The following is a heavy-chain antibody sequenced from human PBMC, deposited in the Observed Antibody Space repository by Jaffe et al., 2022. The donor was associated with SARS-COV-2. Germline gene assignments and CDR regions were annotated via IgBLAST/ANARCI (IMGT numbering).Heavy chain of an antibody. CDR2: TYYRSKWYN. D-gene: IGHD5-12*01. CDR1: GDSVSSNSAA. Sequence: QVQLQQSGPGLVKPSQTLSLTCAISGDSVSSNSAAWNWIRQSPSRGLEWLGRTYYRSKWYNDYAVSVKSRITINPDTSKNQFSLQLNSVTPEDTAVYYCARGSGYDYGLYYYYYGMDVWGQGTTVTVSS. J-gene: IGHJ6*02. CDR3: ARGSGYDYGLYYYYYGMDV. V-gene: IGHV6-1*01.